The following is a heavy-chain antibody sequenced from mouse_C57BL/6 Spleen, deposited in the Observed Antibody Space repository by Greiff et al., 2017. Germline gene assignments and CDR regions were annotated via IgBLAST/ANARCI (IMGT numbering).Heavy chain of an antibody. CDR1: GYTFTSYG. CDR2: IYPSSGTT. Sequence: QVQLQQSGAELVRPGASVKLSCKASGYTFTSYGIRWVKQRPGQGLEWIGVIYPSSGTTYYNEKFKGKATLTVDQSSSTAYMQLSSLTSEDSAVXYCGGSSNYVGSNAGFAYWGQGTLVTVSA. D-gene: IGHD1-1*01. CDR3: GGSSNYVGSNAGFAY. J-gene: IGHJ3*01. V-gene: IGHV1-81*01.